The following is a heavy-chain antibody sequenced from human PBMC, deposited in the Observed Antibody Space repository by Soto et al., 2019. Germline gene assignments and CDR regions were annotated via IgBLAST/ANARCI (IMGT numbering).Heavy chain of an antibody. D-gene: IGHD3-3*01. V-gene: IGHV3-23*01. CDR3: AKGGYFDFWSGPFDP. J-gene: IGHJ5*02. CDR1: GFTFSSHA. CDR2: ITASGDTT. Sequence: PGGSLRLSCAASGFTFSSHAMSWVRQAPGKGLEWDSAITASGDTTYYADSVKGRFTISRDNSKNTMYLQMNSLRAEDTAVYYCAKGGYFDFWSGPFDPWGQGTLVTVSS.